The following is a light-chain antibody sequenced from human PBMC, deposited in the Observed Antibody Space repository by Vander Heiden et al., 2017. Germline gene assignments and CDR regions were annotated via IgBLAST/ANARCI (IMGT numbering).Light chain of an antibody. CDR3: QQYGSSPRT. J-gene: IGKJ1*01. CDR2: GAS. V-gene: IGKV3-20*01. Sequence: IVLTQSPGTLSLSPGERATLSCRASQSVSSSYLAWYQQKPGQAPRLLIYGASSRATGIPDRFSGSGSGTDFTLTISRLEPEDFAVDYCQQYGSSPRTFGPGTKVEIK. CDR1: QSVSSSY.